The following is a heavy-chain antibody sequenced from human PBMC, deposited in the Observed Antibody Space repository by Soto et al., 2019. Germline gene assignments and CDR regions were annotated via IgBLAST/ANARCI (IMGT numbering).Heavy chain of an antibody. J-gene: IGHJ6*02. CDR1: GFTVSSNY. D-gene: IGHD3-22*01. CDR3: ARDEGAYYYDSSGYYPGGMDV. CDR2: IYSGGST. V-gene: IGHV3-53*01. Sequence: XGSMVISCAASGFTVSSNYMSWVRQAPGKGLEWVSVIYSGGSTYYADSVKGRFTISRDNSKNTLYLQMNSLRAEDTAVYYCARDEGAYYYDSSGYYPGGMDVWGQGTTVTVSS.